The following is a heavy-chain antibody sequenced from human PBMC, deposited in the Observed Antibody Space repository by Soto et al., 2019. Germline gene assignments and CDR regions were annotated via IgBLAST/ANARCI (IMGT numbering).Heavy chain of an antibody. V-gene: IGHV4-39*01. CDR3: ARHLDSSWYEGWFDP. Sequence: PSETLSLTCTVSGGSISSSSYYWGWIRQPPGKGLEWIGSIYYSGSTYYNLSLKSRVTISVDTSKNQFSLKLSSVTAADTAVYYCARHLDSSWYEGWFDPWGQGTLVTVS. D-gene: IGHD6-13*01. CDR2: IYYSGST. CDR1: GGSISSSSYY. J-gene: IGHJ5*02.